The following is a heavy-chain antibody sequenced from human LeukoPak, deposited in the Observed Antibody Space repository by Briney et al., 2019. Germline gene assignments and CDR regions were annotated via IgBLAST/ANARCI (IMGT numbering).Heavy chain of an antibody. V-gene: IGHV3-30*18. J-gene: IGHJ6*02. CDR1: GFTFSTYG. CDR2: ISNDGRKE. Sequence: QPGGSLRLSCAASGFTFSTYGMHWVRQAPGKGLEWVAVISNDGRKEYYADSVKGRFTISRDNSESTLYVQMNSLRAEDTGIYYCAKDTESSSWYNYYYAMDVWGQGITVTVSS. CDR3: AKDTESSSWYNYYYAMDV. D-gene: IGHD6-13*01.